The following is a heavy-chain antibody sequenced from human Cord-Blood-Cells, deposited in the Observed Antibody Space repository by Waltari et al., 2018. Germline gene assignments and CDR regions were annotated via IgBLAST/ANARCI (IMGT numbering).Heavy chain of an antibody. CDR3: ARSPYSSGWYHAFDI. D-gene: IGHD6-19*01. CDR2: INHSGST. Sequence: QVQLQQWGAGLLKPSETLSLTCAVYGGSFSGYYWSWIRQPPGKGLEWIGEINHSGSTNYNPSLKSRVTISVDTSKNQFSLKLSSVTAADTAVYYCARSPYSSGWYHAFDIWGQGTMVTVSS. CDR1: GGSFSGYY. J-gene: IGHJ3*02. V-gene: IGHV4-34*01.